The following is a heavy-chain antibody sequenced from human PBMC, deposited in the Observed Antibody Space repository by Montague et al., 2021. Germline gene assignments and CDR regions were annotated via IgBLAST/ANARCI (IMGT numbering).Heavy chain of an antibody. CDR3: ARNLASAAPGAFHI. CDR2: ITLDGSST. V-gene: IGHV3-74*01. Sequence: SLRLSCAASGFSFSSYWMHWVRHAPGKGLLWVSRITLDGSSTTFADSVKGRFTTSRDNAKATLYLQMNSLRVEDTAVYYCARNLASAAPGAFHIWGQGTMVTVSS. D-gene: IGHD6-13*01. J-gene: IGHJ3*02. CDR1: GFSFSSYW.